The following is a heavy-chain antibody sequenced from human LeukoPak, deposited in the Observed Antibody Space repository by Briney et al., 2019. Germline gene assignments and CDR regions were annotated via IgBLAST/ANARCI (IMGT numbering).Heavy chain of an antibody. CDR1: GITFSNYW. CDR3: ARVLSGSWDWFDP. V-gene: IGHV3-74*01. CDR2: INTDGSRI. Sequence: GGSLRLSCAASGITFSNYWMHWVRQAPGKGLVWVSRINTDGSRITYADSVKGRFTISRDNAMNTVYLQMNSLRAEDTAVYYCARVLSGSWDWFDPWGQGTLVTVSS. J-gene: IGHJ5*02. D-gene: IGHD3-22*01.